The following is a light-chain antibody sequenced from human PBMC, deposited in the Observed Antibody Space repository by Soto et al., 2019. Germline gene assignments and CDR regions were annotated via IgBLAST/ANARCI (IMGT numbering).Light chain of an antibody. V-gene: IGKV3D-20*02. CDR3: QQRSNWPPT. CDR2: GAS. Sequence: EIVLTQSPGTLSLSPGKRATLSCRASQSISSSYLAWYQQRPGQAPRLLIYGASSRATGIPDRFSGSGSGTDFTLTISSLEPEDFAVYYCQQRSNWPPTFAQGTKV. CDR1: QSISSSY. J-gene: IGKJ1*01.